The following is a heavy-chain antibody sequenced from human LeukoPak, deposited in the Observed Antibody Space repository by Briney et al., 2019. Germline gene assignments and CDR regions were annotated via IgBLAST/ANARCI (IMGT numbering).Heavy chain of an antibody. V-gene: IGHV4-61*08. CDR3: ARYSGYNYGRPFDY. Sequence: PSETLSLTCTVSGGSVSSVGYYWSWIRQPPGKGLEWIGYMYYSGSTNYNPSLKSRVTISVDTSKNQFSLKLSSVTAVDTAVYYCARYSGYNYGRPFDYWGQGTLVTVSS. CDR1: GGSVSSVGYY. D-gene: IGHD5-18*01. J-gene: IGHJ4*02. CDR2: MYYSGST.